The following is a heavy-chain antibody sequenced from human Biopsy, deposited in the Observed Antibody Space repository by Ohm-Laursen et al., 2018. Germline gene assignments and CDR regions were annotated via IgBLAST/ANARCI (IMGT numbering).Heavy chain of an antibody. Sequence: GTLSLTCRVSGGSISSRNHYWGWLRQPPGKGLEWIGHVYYSGSTFYNSSLESRVTVSVDTSKKQFHLRLTSMSASDTAVYYCARHSLDDFWSGAHYYFDYWGLGTLVTVSS. J-gene: IGHJ4*02. D-gene: IGHD3-3*01. CDR3: ARHSLDDFWSGAHYYFDY. CDR1: GGSISSRNHY. CDR2: VYYSGST. V-gene: IGHV4-39*01.